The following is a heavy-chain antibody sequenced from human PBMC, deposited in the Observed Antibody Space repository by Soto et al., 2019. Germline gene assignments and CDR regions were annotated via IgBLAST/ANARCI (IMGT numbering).Heavy chain of an antibody. J-gene: IGHJ4*02. D-gene: IGHD3-9*01. CDR2: IYYSGHT. V-gene: IGHV4-39*01. CDR3: VKYFLRGRFFDS. Sequence: QLQLQESGPGLVKPSETLSLTCAVSGGSFSSSYYWGWLRQPPGKGLEWIGNIYYSGHTYYNPSLKGRFAISVDTSKYQFLLTLTSVTAADTAVYYCVKYFLRGRFFDSWGQATLVTVSS. CDR1: GGSFSSSYY.